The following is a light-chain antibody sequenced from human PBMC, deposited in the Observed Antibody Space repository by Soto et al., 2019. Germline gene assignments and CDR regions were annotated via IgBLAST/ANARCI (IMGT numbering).Light chain of an antibody. Sequence: EIVLTQSPGTLSLSPGERATLSCRASQSLTTRYLAWYQQKPGQAPRLLIYGASSSATCIPDRYSGSGSGTDFTLSISRPEAEEFEKYYCQQYGSPSTFGQGTSVEIK. CDR3: QQYGSPST. V-gene: IGKV3-20*01. J-gene: IGKJ5*01. CDR2: GAS. CDR1: QSLTTRY.